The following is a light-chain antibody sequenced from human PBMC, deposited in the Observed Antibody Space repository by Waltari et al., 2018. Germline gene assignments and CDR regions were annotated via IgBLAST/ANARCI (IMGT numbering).Light chain of an antibody. J-gene: IGKJ5*01. V-gene: IGKV3-11*01. CDR3: QQRSNWPPEIT. CDR2: DAS. CDR1: QSVSRY. Sequence: SNRDTQSVSRYLACYQQKAGPTPRLLIYDASTRATCIPARFSGSGSGTDFTLTICRVEPEDSAVYYCQQRSNWPPEITFGQGTRLEIK.